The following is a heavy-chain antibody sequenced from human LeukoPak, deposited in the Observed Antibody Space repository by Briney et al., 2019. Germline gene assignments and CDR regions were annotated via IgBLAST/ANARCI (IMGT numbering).Heavy chain of an antibody. CDR2: IYYSGTT. D-gene: IGHD4-11*01. J-gene: IGHJ6*02. Sequence: SETLSLTCTVSGGSIRSRSHYWGWIRQPPGKGLEYIGTIYYSGTTYYNPSLKRRVTMSVVTSKNQFSLRLTSVTAADTATYYCARVGGSNFYNYGMDVWGQGTTVIVSS. CDR3: ARVGGSNFYNYGMDV. V-gene: IGHV4-39*07. CDR1: GGSIRSRSHY.